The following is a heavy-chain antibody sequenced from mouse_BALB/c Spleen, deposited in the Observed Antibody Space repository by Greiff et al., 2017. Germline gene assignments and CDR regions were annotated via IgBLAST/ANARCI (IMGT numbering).Heavy chain of an antibody. V-gene: IGHV1-18*01. Sequence: EVQLQQSGPELVKPGASVKIPCKASGYTFTDYNMDWVKQSHGKSLEWIGDINPNNGGTIYNQKFKGKATLTVDKSSSTAYMELRSLTSEDTAAYYCARDSGYFAYWGQGTLVTVSA. CDR1: GYTFTDYN. CDR2: INPNNGGT. D-gene: IGHD3-1*01. CDR3: ARDSGYFAY. J-gene: IGHJ3*01.